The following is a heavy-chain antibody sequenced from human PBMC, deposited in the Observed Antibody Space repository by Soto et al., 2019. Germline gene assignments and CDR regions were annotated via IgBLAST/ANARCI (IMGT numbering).Heavy chain of an antibody. J-gene: IGHJ4*02. CDR3: TSRIYGDGTPFDY. CDR2: IKSKTDGGTT. D-gene: IGHD4-17*01. CDR1: GFTFSNAW. Sequence: EVQLVESGGGLVKPGGSLRLSCAASGFTFSNAWMSWVRQAPGKGLEWVGRIKSKTDGGTTDYAAPVKGRFTISRDDSKNTLYLQMNSLKTEDTAVYYCTSRIYGDGTPFDYWGQGTLVTVSS. V-gene: IGHV3-15*01.